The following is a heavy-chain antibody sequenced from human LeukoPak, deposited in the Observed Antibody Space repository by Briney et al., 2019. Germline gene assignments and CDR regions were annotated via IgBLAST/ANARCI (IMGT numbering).Heavy chain of an antibody. CDR3: ARVWYYDYVWGSCDY. CDR2: IGSTSGTI. D-gene: IGHD3-16*01. Sequence: GGSLRLSCAASGFTFDKYSMNWLRQAPGKGLEWISYIGSTSGTIYYADSVKGRLTISRDNAKNSLFLQMNSLRDDYTAMYYCARVWYYDYVWGSCDYWGQGTLVTVSS. CDR1: GFTFDKYS. J-gene: IGHJ4*02. V-gene: IGHV3-48*02.